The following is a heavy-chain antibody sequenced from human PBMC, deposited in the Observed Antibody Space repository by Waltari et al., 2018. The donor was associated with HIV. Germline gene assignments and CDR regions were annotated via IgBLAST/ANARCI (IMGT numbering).Heavy chain of an antibody. J-gene: IGHJ4*02. CDR1: VFSLRTTGMW. Sequence: VTLRASGPSLVIHTQTFTLTCTFSVFSLRTTGMWVSWIRQPPGKPLEWLALIDWADDKYYSTSRRSRLTISKDTTKNQVGLKGTNLDPLDTATYYCARVKDFDVSREYFFDYWGQGILVAVSS. D-gene: IGHD3-9*01. V-gene: IGHV2-70*01. CDR2: IDWADDK. CDR3: ARVKDFDVSREYFFDY.